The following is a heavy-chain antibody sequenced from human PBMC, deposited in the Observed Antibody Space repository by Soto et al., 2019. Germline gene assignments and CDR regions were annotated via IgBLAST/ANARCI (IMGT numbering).Heavy chain of an antibody. Sequence: QVQLQESGPGLVKASQTLSLTCTVSGGSINSGDYFWSWVRQPPGKGLEWIGYMYYSGSTYQNPSLKSRLTLSVDASRNQFSLKLSSVTAADTAVYYCAAATVTPGVLKYWGQGTLVTVSS. CDR3: AAATVTPGVLKY. CDR2: MYYSGST. CDR1: GGSINSGDYF. V-gene: IGHV4-30-4*01. D-gene: IGHD4-17*01. J-gene: IGHJ4*02.